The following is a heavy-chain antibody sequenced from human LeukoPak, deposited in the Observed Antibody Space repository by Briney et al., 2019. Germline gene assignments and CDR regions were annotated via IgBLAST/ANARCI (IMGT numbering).Heavy chain of an antibody. D-gene: IGHD5-12*01. CDR3: ARGRNIVATIEYYFDY. Sequence: GGSLRLSCAASGFTFSSYAMNWVRQAPGKGLEWVSSISSSSSYIYYADSVKGRFTISRDNAKNSLYLQMNSLRAEDTAVYYCARGRNIVATIEYYFDYWGQGTLVTVSS. V-gene: IGHV3-21*01. CDR1: GFTFSSYA. J-gene: IGHJ4*02. CDR2: ISSSSSYI.